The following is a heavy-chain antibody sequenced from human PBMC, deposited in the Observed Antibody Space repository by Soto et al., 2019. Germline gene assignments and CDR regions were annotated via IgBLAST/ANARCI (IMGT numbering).Heavy chain of an antibody. CDR3: ARGPLTDPFGLVFDY. J-gene: IGHJ4*02. V-gene: IGHV3-21*01. CDR1: GFTFGSYS. D-gene: IGHD3-3*01. CDR2: ISSSSGFI. Sequence: LRLSCAASGFTFGSYSMNWLRQAPGKGLEWVASISSSSGFINDADSVKGRFTISRDNAKNSLYLQMNSLRAEDTAVYYCARGPLTDPFGLVFDYWGQGTLVTVSS.